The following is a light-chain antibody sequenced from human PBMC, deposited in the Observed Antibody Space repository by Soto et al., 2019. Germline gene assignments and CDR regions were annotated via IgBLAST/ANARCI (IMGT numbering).Light chain of an antibody. CDR1: SSDVGDYNY. Sequence: QSALTQPRSVSGSPGQSVTISCTGTSSDVGDYNYVSWYQQHPGKAPKLMIYDVTKRPSGVPYRFSGSKSGNTASLTISGLQAEDEADYYCCSYAGTYTYVFGTGTKLTVL. J-gene: IGLJ1*01. CDR2: DVT. CDR3: CSYAGTYTYV. V-gene: IGLV2-11*01.